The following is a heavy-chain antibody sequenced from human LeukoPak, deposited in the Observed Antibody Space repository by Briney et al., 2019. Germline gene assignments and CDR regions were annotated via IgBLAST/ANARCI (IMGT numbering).Heavy chain of an antibody. CDR1: GFTFSTYA. CDR2: ISATGSTT. CDR3: AKETLPYYYGSGSYYN. Sequence: GGSLRLSCAASGFTFSTYAMTWVRQAPGKGLESVSLISATGSTTYYADSVKGRFTISRDNSKNTLYLQMNSLRAEDTAVYYCAKETLPYYYGSGSYYNWGQGTLVTVSS. V-gene: IGHV3-23*01. D-gene: IGHD3-10*01. J-gene: IGHJ4*02.